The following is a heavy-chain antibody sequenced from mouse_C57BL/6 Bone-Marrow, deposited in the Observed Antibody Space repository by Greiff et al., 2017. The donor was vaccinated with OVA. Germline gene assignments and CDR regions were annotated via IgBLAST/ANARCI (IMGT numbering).Heavy chain of an antibody. CDR1: GYAFSSSW. Sequence: VQLQQSGPELVKPGASVKISCKASGYAFSSSWMNWVKQRPGKGLEWIGRIYPGDGDTNYNGKFKGKATLTADKSSSTAYMQLSSLTSEDSAVYFCAIYEGFAYWGQGTLVTVSA. J-gene: IGHJ3*01. D-gene: IGHD1-1*01. CDR3: AIYEGFAY. CDR2: IYPGDGDT. V-gene: IGHV1-82*01.